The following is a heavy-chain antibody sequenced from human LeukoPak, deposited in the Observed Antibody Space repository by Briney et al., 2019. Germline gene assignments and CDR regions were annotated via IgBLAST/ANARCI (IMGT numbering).Heavy chain of an antibody. CDR3: ACYSNYEYYFDY. CDR1: GYTFTSYG. CDR2: ISAYNGNT. Sequence: ASVKVSCKASGYTFTSYGISWVRQAPGQGLEWMGWISAYNGNTNYAQKLQGRVTMTTDTSTSTAYMELRSLRSDDTAVYYCACYSNYEYYFDYWGQGTLVTVSS. J-gene: IGHJ4*02. D-gene: IGHD4-11*01. V-gene: IGHV1-18*01.